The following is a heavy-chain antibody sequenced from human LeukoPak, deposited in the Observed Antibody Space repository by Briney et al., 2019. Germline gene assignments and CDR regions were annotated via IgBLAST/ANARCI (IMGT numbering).Heavy chain of an antibody. CDR2: ISASGGST. CDR1: GFTLSSYA. J-gene: IGHJ6*03. D-gene: IGHD3-10*01. Sequence: GGSLRLSCGASGFTLSSYAMSWVRQAPGKGQEWVSSISASGGSTNYADSVKGRFTISRDNSKNTVYLQMNSLRAEDTAVYYCAKLTKASERLTMVRGVIIKTAGLYYMDVWGKGTTVTVS. V-gene: IGHV3-23*01. CDR3: AKLTKASERLTMVRGVIIKTAGLYYMDV.